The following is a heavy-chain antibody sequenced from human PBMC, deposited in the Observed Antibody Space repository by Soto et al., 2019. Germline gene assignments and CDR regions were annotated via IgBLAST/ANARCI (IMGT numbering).Heavy chain of an antibody. D-gene: IGHD2-15*01. V-gene: IGHV3-30*18. CDR1: GFTFSSYG. J-gene: IGHJ4*02. CDR2: ISYDGSNK. Sequence: QVQLVESGGGVVQPGRSLRLSCAASGFTFSSYGMHWVRQTPGKGLEWVAVISYDGSNKFYADSVKGRFTISRDLSKNTLYLQMNSLRPEDTAMYYCAKDDCSGVSCYHFDYWGQGTLVTVSS. CDR3: AKDDCSGVSCYHFDY.